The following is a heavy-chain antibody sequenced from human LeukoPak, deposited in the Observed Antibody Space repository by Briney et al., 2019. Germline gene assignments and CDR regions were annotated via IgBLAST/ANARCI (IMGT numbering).Heavy chain of an antibody. CDR2: ISYEGSNK. D-gene: IGHD6-19*01. Sequence: GRSRRLSRAASGVTFSSYATYWVRQSPGKGWDWGGVISYEGSNKYYADSVKGRFTISRDNSKNTLYLQMNSLRAEDTAMYFCATGYSAWSFGYWGQGTLVTVSS. J-gene: IGHJ4*02. CDR1: GVTFSSYA. CDR3: ATGYSAWSFGY. V-gene: IGHV3-30-3*01.